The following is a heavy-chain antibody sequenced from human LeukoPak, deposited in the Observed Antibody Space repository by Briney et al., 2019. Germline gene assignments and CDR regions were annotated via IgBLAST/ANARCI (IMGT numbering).Heavy chain of an antibody. D-gene: IGHD1-26*01. CDR2: INPSGGST. CDR1: GYTFTSYY. CDR3: ARGRGSYDAFDI. Sequence: ASVKVSCKASGYTFTSYYMHWVRQAPGQGLEWMGIINPSGGSTSYAQKFQGRVAMTRDMSTSTVYMELSSLRSEDTAVYYCARGRGSYDAFDIWGQGTMVTVSS. J-gene: IGHJ3*02. V-gene: IGHV1-46*01.